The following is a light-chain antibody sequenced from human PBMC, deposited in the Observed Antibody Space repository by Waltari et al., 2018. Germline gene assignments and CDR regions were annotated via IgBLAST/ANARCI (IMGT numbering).Light chain of an antibody. CDR3: AVWDDSLSGRV. V-gene: IGLV1-47*01. CDR2: RNN. J-gene: IGLJ3*02. CDR1: SSNIGSNY. Sequence: QSVLTQPPSASGTPGQRVTISCSGSSSNIGSNYVYWYQQFPRTAPKLLIYRNNQRPSGVSDRFSVSKAGTSASLAISGLRSDDEADYYCAVWDDSLSGRVFGGGTKLTVL.